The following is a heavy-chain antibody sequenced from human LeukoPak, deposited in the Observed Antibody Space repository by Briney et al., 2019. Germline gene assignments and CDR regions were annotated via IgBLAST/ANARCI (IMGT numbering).Heavy chain of an antibody. Sequence: QSGGSLRLSCGASGFSFSSHWMHWVRQAPGKGLEWVARINSDGSTINHADSVRGRFTISRDNAENTLYLQMSSLRAEDTAIYFCARAAYYRFDYWGQGTLVTVSS. CDR2: INSDGSTI. CDR3: ARAAYYRFDY. CDR1: GFSFSSHW. J-gene: IGHJ4*02. D-gene: IGHD1-26*01. V-gene: IGHV3-74*01.